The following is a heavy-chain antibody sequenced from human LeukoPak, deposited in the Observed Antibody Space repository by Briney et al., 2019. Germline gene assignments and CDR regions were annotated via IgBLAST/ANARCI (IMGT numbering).Heavy chain of an antibody. CDR1: GGSISSYY. V-gene: IGHV4-34*01. D-gene: IGHD2-2*01. Sequence: SETLSLTCTVFGGSISSYYWSWIRQPPGKGLEWIGEINHSGSTNYNPSLKSRVTISVDTSKNQFSLKLSSVTAADTAVYYCASLRSDIVVVPAASFNWGQGTLVTVSS. J-gene: IGHJ4*02. CDR3: ASLRSDIVVVPAASFN. CDR2: INHSGST.